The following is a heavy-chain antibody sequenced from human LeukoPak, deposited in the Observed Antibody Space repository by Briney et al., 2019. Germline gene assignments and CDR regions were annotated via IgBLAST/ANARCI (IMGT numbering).Heavy chain of an antibody. CDR1: GFTFSGYY. CDR2: ISSTGTTI. Sequence: GGSLRLSCAASGFTFSGYYMNWIRQAPGKGLEWVSYISSTGTTIYYADSVKGRFTISRDNAKNSLYLQMNSLRAEDTAVYYCARTIYYYESTSYFSDAFDVWGQGTMVTVSS. CDR3: ARTIYYYESTSYFSDAFDV. J-gene: IGHJ3*01. V-gene: IGHV3-11*04. D-gene: IGHD3-22*01.